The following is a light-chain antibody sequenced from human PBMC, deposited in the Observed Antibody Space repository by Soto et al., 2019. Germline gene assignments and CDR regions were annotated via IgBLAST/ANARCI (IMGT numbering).Light chain of an antibody. Sequence: SALTQPASVSGSPGQSITISCTGTSSDVGRYNYVSLYQQHPGKAPKLIIYDVSYRPSGVSDRFSGSKSGNTASLTISGLQAEDEADYYCSSYTGSSTSFGGGTKVTVL. V-gene: IGLV2-14*01. CDR1: SSDVGRYNY. CDR3: SSYTGSSTS. CDR2: DVS. J-gene: IGLJ3*02.